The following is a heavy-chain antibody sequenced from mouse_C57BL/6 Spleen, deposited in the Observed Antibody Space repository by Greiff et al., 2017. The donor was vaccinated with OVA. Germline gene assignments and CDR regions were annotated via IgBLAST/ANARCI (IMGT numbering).Heavy chain of an antibody. Sequence: VQLQQSGPELVKPGASVKISCKASGYTFTDYYMNWVKQSHGKSLEWIGDINPKNGGTSYNQKFKGKATLTVDKSSSTAYMELRSLTSEDSAVYYCARNPFYYYGSSYFDYWGQGTTLTVSS. CDR3: ARNPFYYYGSSYFDY. CDR1: GYTFTDYY. J-gene: IGHJ2*01. D-gene: IGHD1-1*01. V-gene: IGHV1-26*01. CDR2: INPKNGGT.